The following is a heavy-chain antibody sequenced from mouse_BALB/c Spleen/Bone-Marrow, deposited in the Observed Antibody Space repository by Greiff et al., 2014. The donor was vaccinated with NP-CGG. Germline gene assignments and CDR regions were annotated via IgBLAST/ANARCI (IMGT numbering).Heavy chain of an antibody. D-gene: IGHD2-3*01. Sequence: QVQLQQSGAELVKPGASVKLSCKASGYTFTSYYMYWVKQRPGQGLEWIGEINPNNDGTNFNEKFKSKATLTVDKSSSTAYMQRSSLTSEDSAVYYCARAAYDPYAMDYWGQGTSVTVSS. CDR3: ARAAYDPYAMDY. CDR2: INPNNDGT. CDR1: GYTFTSYY. V-gene: IGHV1S81*02. J-gene: IGHJ4*01.